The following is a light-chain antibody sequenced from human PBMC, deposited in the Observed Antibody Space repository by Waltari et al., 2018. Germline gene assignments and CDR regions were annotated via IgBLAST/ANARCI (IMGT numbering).Light chain of an antibody. Sequence: QSALTQPASVSGSPGQSITISCTGTNIDVGDYNYVSWYQHHPGTAPKLIISEVSNRPSGVSNRLPGSKSAATGSLTVSGLQAEDGAGYSCSSHRRSISPVVVGGGTKLTVL. CDR1: NIDVGDYNY. V-gene: IGLV2-14*01. J-gene: IGLJ2*01. CDR2: EVS. CDR3: SSHRRSISPVV.